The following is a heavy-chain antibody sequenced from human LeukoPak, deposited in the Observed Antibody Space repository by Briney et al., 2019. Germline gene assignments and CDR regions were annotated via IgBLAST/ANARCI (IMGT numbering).Heavy chain of an antibody. CDR2: INAGNGDT. CDR1: EYTFTNYV. Sequence: ASVKVSCKASEYTFTNYVIHWVRQAPGQRPEWMGWINAGNGDTKYSHHFQGRVTITRDTSASTAYMEMSSLTSEDTALYYCARDDCGDTCYPGGYWGQGTLVTISS. J-gene: IGHJ4*02. D-gene: IGHD2-21*01. V-gene: IGHV1-3*01. CDR3: ARDDCGDTCYPGGY.